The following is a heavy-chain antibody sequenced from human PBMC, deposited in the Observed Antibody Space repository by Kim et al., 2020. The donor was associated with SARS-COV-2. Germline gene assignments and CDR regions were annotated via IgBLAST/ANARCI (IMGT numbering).Heavy chain of an antibody. CDR1: GYTFTSYA. V-gene: IGHV7-4-1*02. J-gene: IGHJ4*02. Sequence: ASVKVSCKASGYTFTSYAMNWVRQAPGQGLEWMGWINTNTGNPTYAQGFTGRFVFSLDTSVSTAYLQISSLKAEDTAVYYCARVGYCSGGSCHSPPFQTRHFDYWGQGTLVTVSS. CDR3: ARVGYCSGGSCHSPPFQTRHFDY. D-gene: IGHD2-15*01. CDR2: INTNTGNP.